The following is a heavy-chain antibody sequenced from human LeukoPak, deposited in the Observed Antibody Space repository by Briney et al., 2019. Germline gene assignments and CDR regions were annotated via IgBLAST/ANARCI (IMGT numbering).Heavy chain of an antibody. CDR2: IHYSGST. Sequence: PSETLSLTCTVSGGSINSDDSYWTWIRQYPGKGLEWIGYIHYSGSTNYNPSLKSRVTISVDKSKNQFSLKLSSVTAADTAVYYCAREYYYDSSGISFDYWGQGTLVTVSS. CDR3: AREYYYDSSGISFDY. V-gene: IGHV4-31*03. CDR1: GGSINSDDSY. J-gene: IGHJ4*02. D-gene: IGHD3-22*01.